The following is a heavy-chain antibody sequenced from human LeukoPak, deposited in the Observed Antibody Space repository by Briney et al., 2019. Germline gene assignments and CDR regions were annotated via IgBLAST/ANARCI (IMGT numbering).Heavy chain of an antibody. J-gene: IGHJ3*02. CDR2: ISAYNGNT. V-gene: IGHV1-18*01. CDR1: GYTFTNYA. CDR3: ARGPYCSSTTSNRGTFDI. D-gene: IGHD2-2*01. Sequence: ASVKVSCKASGYTFTNYAICWVRQAPGQGLEWMGWISAYNGNTNYAQNFQGRVNMTTDTSTSTAYMELRSLRSDDTAVYYCARGPYCSSTTSNRGTFDIWGQGTLVTVSS.